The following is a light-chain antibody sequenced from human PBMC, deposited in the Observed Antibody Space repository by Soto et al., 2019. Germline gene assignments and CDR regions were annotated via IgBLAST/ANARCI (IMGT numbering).Light chain of an antibody. J-gene: IGKJ2*01. V-gene: IGKV2-28*01. CDR2: LGS. CDR3: LQALQTPRYT. CDR1: QSPLHSNGYNY. Sequence: DIVMTQSPLSLPVTPGEPASFSCRSSQSPLHSNGYNYLDWYLQKPGQSPQLLIYLGSNRASGVPDRFSGSGSGTDFTLKISRVEAEDVGVYYCLQALQTPRYTFGQGTKLEIK.